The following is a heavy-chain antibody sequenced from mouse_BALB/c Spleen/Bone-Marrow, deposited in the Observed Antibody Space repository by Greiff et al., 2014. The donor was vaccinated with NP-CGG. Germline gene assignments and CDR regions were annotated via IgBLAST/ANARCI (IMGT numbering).Heavy chain of an antibody. V-gene: IGHV1-54*03. Sequence: QVQLKQSGAELVRPGTSVKVSCKASGYAFTNYLIEWVKQRPGQGLEWIGVINPGSGGTNYNEKFKGKATLTADKSSSTAYKQLSSLASDDSAVYFCARRDGNYAWFAYWGQGTLVTVSA. CDR2: INPGSGGT. CDR1: GYAFTNYL. D-gene: IGHD2-1*01. J-gene: IGHJ3*01. CDR3: ARRDGNYAWFAY.